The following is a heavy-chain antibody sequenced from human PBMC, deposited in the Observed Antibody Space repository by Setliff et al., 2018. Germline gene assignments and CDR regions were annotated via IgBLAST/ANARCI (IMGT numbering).Heavy chain of an antibody. CDR1: GGSIRSSSYY. Sequence: SETLSLTCTVSGGSIRSSSYYWGWIRQPPGQGLEWIAYIYYSGITYYNPSLKSRVTISVDTSKNQFSLKLNSATAADTAVYYCARATVGLATIIYFDSWGPGTLVTVSS. D-gene: IGHD4-4*01. CDR3: ARATVGLATIIYFDS. J-gene: IGHJ4*02. CDR2: IYYSGIT. V-gene: IGHV4-39*01.